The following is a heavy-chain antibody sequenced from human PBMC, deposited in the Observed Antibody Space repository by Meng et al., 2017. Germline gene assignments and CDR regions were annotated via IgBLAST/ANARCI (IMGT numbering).Heavy chain of an antibody. Sequence: GGSLILSCAASGFTFSSYEMNWVRQAPGKGLEWVSYISSSGSTIYYADSVKGRFTISRDNAKNSLYLQMNSLRAEDTAVYYCARDGPTTVTTGPLYYYGMDVWGQGTTVTVSS. V-gene: IGHV3-48*03. CDR1: GFTFSSYE. CDR2: ISSSGSTI. J-gene: IGHJ6*02. D-gene: IGHD4-17*01. CDR3: ARDGPTTVTTGPLYYYGMDV.